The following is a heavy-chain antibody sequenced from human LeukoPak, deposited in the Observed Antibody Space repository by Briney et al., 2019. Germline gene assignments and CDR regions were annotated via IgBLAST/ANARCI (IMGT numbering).Heavy chain of an antibody. CDR2: ICYSGST. CDR3: ARWDSYGYKYDY. Sequence: SETLSLTCTVSGGSISSYYWSWIRQPPGKGLEWIGYICYSGSTNYNPSLKSRVTISVDTSKNQFSLKLSSVTAADTAVYYCARWDSYGYKYDYWGQGTLVTVSS. D-gene: IGHD5-18*01. J-gene: IGHJ4*02. V-gene: IGHV4-59*01. CDR1: GGSISSYY.